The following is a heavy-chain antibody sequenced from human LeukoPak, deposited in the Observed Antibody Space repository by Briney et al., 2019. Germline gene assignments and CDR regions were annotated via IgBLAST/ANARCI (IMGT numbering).Heavy chain of an antibody. CDR1: GGSFSGYY. D-gene: IGHD2-21*02. CDR3: AGAGVVVPAALVY. Sequence: SETLSLTCAVYGGSFSGYYWSRLRQPPGKGLEWMGEINHSGSTNYNPSLKSRATISVDPSKNHFSLKQSSVTAADTAVYYCAGAGVVVPAALVYWGQGTLVTVSS. J-gene: IGHJ4*02. CDR2: INHSGST. V-gene: IGHV4-34*01.